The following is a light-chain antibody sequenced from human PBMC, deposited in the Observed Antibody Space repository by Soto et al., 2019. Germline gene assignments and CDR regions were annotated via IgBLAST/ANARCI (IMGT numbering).Light chain of an antibody. CDR2: RAS. CDR3: LQYHNLWA. CDR1: QNIYSN. J-gene: IGKJ1*01. V-gene: IGKV3-15*01. Sequence: IVMRQSPATLSVSPGERATLSCRASQNIYSNVAWYQQRPGQAPRLLIYRASTRAPGIPARFSGSGSGTEFTLTISSLQSEDFTVYSCLQYHNLWAFGQGTKVDVK.